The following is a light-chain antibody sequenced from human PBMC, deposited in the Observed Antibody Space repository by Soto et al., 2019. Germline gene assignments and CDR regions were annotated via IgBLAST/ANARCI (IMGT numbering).Light chain of an antibody. CDR1: QSVDGY. Sequence: EIVLTRSPGTLSLSPGERATLSCRASQSVDGYLAWYQQKPGQAPRLLIYGASTRATGVTARFRGGGSGTEFTLTISSLQSEDSAVYYCQQYHKWPPITFGQGTRLEIK. J-gene: IGKJ5*01. CDR3: QQYHKWPPIT. V-gene: IGKV3-15*01. CDR2: GAS.